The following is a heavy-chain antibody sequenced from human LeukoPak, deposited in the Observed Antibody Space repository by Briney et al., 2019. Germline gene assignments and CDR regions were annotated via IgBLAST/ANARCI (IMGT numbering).Heavy chain of an antibody. V-gene: IGHV1-18*01. Sequence: GASVKVSCKASGYTFTSYGISWVRQAPGQGLEWMGWISAYNGNTNYAQKLQGRVTMTTDTSTSTAYMELRSLRSDDTAVYYCARDRLGYCSSTNCPGDPWGQGTLVTVSS. CDR1: GYTFTSYG. D-gene: IGHD2-2*01. CDR2: ISAYNGNT. CDR3: ARDRLGYCSSTNCPGDP. J-gene: IGHJ5*02.